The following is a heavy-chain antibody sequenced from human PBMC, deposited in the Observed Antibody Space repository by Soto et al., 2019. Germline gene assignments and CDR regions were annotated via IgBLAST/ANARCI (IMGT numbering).Heavy chain of an antibody. V-gene: IGHV3-7*01. CDR3: AREDGYYAIDY. D-gene: IGHD4-17*01. CDR2: IKQEGDDK. CDR1: GFTLSYYW. Sequence: PGGSLSLSCEGSGFTLSYYWMTWVRQAPGKGLEWVARIKQEGDDKFYVDSVKGRFTVSRENAKNSLYLQMNSLRAEDTAVYYCAREDGYYAIDYWGPGTLVTVSS. J-gene: IGHJ4*02.